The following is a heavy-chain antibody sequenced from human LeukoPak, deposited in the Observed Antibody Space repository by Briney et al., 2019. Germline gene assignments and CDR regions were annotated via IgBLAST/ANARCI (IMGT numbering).Heavy chain of an antibody. J-gene: IGHJ4*02. D-gene: IGHD2-15*01. Sequence: GRSLRLSCAASGFTFDDYAMHWVRQAPGKGLEWVSGISWNSGSIGYADSVKGRFTISRDNAKNSLYLQMNSLRAEDTALYYCVRGRRDIVVVVAAHFDYWGQGTLVTVSS. CDR3: VRGRRDIVVVVAAHFDY. CDR1: GFTFDDYA. V-gene: IGHV3-9*01. CDR2: ISWNSGSI.